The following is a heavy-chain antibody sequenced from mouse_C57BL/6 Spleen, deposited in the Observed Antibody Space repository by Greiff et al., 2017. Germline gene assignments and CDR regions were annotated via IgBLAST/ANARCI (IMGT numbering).Heavy chain of an antibody. CDR2: ISYDGSN. CDR3: ARDDPNWAFDY. J-gene: IGHJ2*01. Sequence: EVKLMESGPGLVKPSQSLSLPCSVTGYSITSGYYWNWIRQFPGNKLEWMGYISYDGSNNYNPSLKNRISITRDTSKNQFFLKLNSVTTEDTATYYCARDDPNWAFDYWGQGTTLTVSS. D-gene: IGHD4-1*01. CDR1: GYSITSGYY. V-gene: IGHV3-6*01.